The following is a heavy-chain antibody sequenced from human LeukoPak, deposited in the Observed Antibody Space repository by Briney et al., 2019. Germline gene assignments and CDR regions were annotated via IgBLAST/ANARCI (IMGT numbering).Heavy chain of an antibody. CDR3: ASYYDSSGYYYFDY. V-gene: IGHV4-59*02. D-gene: IGHD3-22*01. CDR2: IFYTGTT. J-gene: IGHJ4*02. Sequence: SETLSLTCSVSGGSVNDGYWVWIRQPPGKGLEWIGYIFYTGTTNSNPSLKRRVTISLDKSKNQFSLKLTSVTTADTAVYYCASYYDSSGYYYFDYWGQGTLVTVSS. CDR1: GGSVNDGY.